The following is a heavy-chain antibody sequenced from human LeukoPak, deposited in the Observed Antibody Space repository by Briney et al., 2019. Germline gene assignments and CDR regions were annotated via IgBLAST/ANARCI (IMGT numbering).Heavy chain of an antibody. CDR3: AIAPTVNDAFDI. J-gene: IGHJ3*02. V-gene: IGHV3-11*04. D-gene: IGHD1-1*01. CDR2: IGSSGSTI. CDR1: GFTFSDYY. Sequence: PGGSLRLSCAASGFTFSDYYMSWIRQAPGKGLEWVSYIGSSGSTIYYADSVKGRFTISRDNAKNSLYLQMNSLRAEDTSVYYCAIAPTVNDAFDIWGERTMVTVSS.